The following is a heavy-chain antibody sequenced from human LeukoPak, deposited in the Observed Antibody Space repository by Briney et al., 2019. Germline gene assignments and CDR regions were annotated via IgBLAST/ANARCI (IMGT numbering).Heavy chain of an antibody. J-gene: IGHJ4*02. V-gene: IGHV3-53*01. CDR1: GFTVSTNF. D-gene: IGHD3/OR15-3a*01. CDR3: ARWSMNVGCCPFDY. Sequence: GGSLRLSCAASGFTVSTNFMSWVRQAPGKGLEWVSVIYSDGRTYYADSVKGRFTISRDNSKNTLYLQMNSLRAEDTALYYCARWSMNVGCCPFDYWGQGTLVTVSS. CDR2: IYSDGRT.